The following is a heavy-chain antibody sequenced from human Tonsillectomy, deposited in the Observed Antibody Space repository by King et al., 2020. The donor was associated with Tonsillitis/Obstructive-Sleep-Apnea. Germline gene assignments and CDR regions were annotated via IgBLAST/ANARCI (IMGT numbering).Heavy chain of an antibody. CDR1: GGSFSGYY. D-gene: IGHD6-6*01. CDR2: INHSGST. Sequence: VQLQQWGAGLLKPSETLSLTCAVYGGSFSGYYWSWIRQPPGKGLEWIGEINHSGSTNYNQSLKSRVTISVDTSKNQFSLKLSFVTAADTAVYYCARSYLSSPLYNWFDPWGQGTLVTVSS. CDR3: ARSYLSSPLYNWFDP. V-gene: IGHV4-34*01. J-gene: IGHJ5*02.